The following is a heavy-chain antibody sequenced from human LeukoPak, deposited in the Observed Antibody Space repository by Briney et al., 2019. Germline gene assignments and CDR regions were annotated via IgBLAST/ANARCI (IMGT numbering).Heavy chain of an antibody. CDR3: ATLRFLEWLFDY. CDR1: GGSISSGGYY. CDR2: IYHSGST. D-gene: IGHD3-3*01. V-gene: IGHV4-30-2*01. J-gene: IGHJ4*02. Sequence: PSQTLSLTCTVSGGSISSGGYYWSWIRQPPGKGLEWIGYIYHSGSTYYNPSLKSRVTISVDRSKNQFSLKLSSVTAADTAVYYCATLRFLEWLFDYWGQGTLVTVSS.